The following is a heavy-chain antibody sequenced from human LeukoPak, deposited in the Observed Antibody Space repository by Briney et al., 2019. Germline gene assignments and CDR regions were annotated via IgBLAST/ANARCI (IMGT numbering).Heavy chain of an antibody. Sequence: PGGSLRLSCEGSGFIFSNYAMNWVRQAPGKGLEWVALSFDGSQKYYADSVKGRFTISRDNSKNTLYLQMNSLRAEDTAVYYCARDNGYSYGYRYNWFDPWGQGTLVTVSS. J-gene: IGHJ5*02. V-gene: IGHV3-33*08. D-gene: IGHD5-18*01. CDR1: GFIFSNYA. CDR3: ARDNGYSYGYRYNWFDP. CDR2: SFDGSQK.